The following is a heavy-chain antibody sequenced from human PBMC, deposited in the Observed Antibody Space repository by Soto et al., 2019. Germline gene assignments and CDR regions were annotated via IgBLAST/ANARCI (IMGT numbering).Heavy chain of an antibody. V-gene: IGHV3-66*01. CDR1: GFSISSNY. CDR2: IYSGGST. J-gene: IGHJ4*02. Sequence: PGGSLRLSCEASGFSISSNYMSWVRQAPGKGLEWISVIYSGGSTNYADSVKGRFTISRDTSKNTVYLQMSSLRADDTALYYCVKGEYYYDSSGYYPFDYWGQGT. D-gene: IGHD3-22*01. CDR3: VKGEYYYDSSGYYPFDY.